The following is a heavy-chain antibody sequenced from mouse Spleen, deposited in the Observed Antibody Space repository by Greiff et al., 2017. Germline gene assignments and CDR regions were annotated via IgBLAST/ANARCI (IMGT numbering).Heavy chain of an antibody. CDR2: INPSSGYT. CDR1: GYTFTSYT. D-gene: IGHD1-1*01. V-gene: IGHV1-4*02. CDR3: APYYGSSYDY. J-gene: IGHJ2*01. Sequence: VELVESAAELARPGASVKMSCKASGYTFTSYTMHWVKQRPGQGLEWIGYINPSSGYTEYNQKFKDKTTLTADKSSSTAYMQLSSLTSEDSAVYYCAPYYGSSYDYWGQGTTLTVSS.